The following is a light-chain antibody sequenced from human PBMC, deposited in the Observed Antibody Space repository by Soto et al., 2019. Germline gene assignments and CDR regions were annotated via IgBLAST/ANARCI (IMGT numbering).Light chain of an antibody. V-gene: IGKV3-15*01. J-gene: IGKJ4*01. CDR2: GAS. Sequence: VVTQSPATLSVSPGERATLSCRASQSVSRNLAWYQQKPGQAPRLLIHGASTRATGIPARFSGSGSGTDFTLTISSLESEDSGIYYCQQRYNWLTFGGGTKVDIK. CDR3: QQRYNWLT. CDR1: QSVSRN.